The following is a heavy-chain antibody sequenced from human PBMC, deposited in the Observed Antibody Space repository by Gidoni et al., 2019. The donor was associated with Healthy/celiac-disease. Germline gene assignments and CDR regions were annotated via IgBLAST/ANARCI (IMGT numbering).Heavy chain of an antibody. Sequence: QVQLQQWGAGLLKPSETLSLTGAVYGGSFSGYYWSWIRQPPGKGLEWIGEINHSGSTNYNPSLKSRVTISVDTSKNQFSLKLSSVTAADTAVYYCARGRMTARLGNYWYFDLWGRGTLVTVSS. CDR1: GGSFSGYY. J-gene: IGHJ2*01. CDR3: ARGRMTARLGNYWYFDL. D-gene: IGHD6-6*01. V-gene: IGHV4-34*01. CDR2: INHSGST.